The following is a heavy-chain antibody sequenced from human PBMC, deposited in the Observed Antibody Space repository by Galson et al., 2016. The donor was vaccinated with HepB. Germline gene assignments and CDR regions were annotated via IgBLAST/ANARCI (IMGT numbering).Heavy chain of an antibody. Sequence: SLRLSCAASGFTFNRYTMNWVRQAPGKGLEWVSSLSVSGAYTYYADSVKGRFTISRDNVRNSLYLQMNSLRVDDTAVYYCARSLHGGGWNDPFDYWGQGTLVTVSS. CDR1: GFTFNRYT. J-gene: IGHJ4*02. CDR2: LSVSGAYT. V-gene: IGHV3-21*01. CDR3: ARSLHGGGWNDPFDY. D-gene: IGHD1-1*01.